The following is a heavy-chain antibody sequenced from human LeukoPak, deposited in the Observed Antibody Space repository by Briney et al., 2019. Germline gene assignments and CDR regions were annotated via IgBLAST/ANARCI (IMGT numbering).Heavy chain of an antibody. Sequence: GGSLRLSCAVSGFTVSRNYMSWVRQAPGKGLVWVSRLRSDGGSSAYADFVRGRFVISRDNAKNTLYLQMNSLRAEDTAVYYCVRDLDLGGYSSFVSWGQGTLVTVSS. CDR2: LRSDGGSS. D-gene: IGHD4-23*01. J-gene: IGHJ4*02. V-gene: IGHV3-74*01. CDR3: VRDLDLGGYSSFVS. CDR1: GFTVSRNY.